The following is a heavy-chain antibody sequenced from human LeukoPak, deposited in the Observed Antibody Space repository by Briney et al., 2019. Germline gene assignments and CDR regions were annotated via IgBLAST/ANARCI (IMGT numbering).Heavy chain of an antibody. D-gene: IGHD2-2*01. V-gene: IGHV3-23*01. Sequence: PGGSLRLSCAASGFTFSSYAMGWVRQAPGKGLYWVSAISASGGDTYYGDSVRGRFTISRDNSKNTLYLQMNSLRADDTAVYYCARGAGYCTSTGCYGSDWFDSWGQGVLVTVSS. CDR3: ARGAGYCTSTGCYGSDWFDS. J-gene: IGHJ5*01. CDR1: GFTFSSYA. CDR2: ISASGGDT.